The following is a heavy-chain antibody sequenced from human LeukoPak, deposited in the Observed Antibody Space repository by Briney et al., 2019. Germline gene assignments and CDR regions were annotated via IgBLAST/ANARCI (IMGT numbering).Heavy chain of an antibody. CDR2: IYHSGAA. D-gene: IGHD6-6*01. CDR1: GDSISSDGHS. CDR3: ARFSHSIAARTGFDY. J-gene: IGHJ4*02. V-gene: IGHV4-30-4*07. Sequence: PSETLSLTCGVSGDSISSDGHSWSWIRQPPGKGLEWVGYIYHSGAAYHNPSLKSRLALSVDTSNNQFSLKLSSVTAADTAVYYCARFSHSIAARTGFDYWGQGTLVTVSS.